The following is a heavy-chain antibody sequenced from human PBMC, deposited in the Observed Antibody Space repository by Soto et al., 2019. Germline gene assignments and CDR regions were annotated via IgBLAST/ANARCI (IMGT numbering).Heavy chain of an antibody. J-gene: IGHJ4*02. CDR1: GFSLNDYG. CDR3: AKSNRGAYDTPDF. CDR2: ISYDGRNK. Sequence: PGGSLRLSCAASGFSLNDYGMHWVRQPPGKGLEWVADISYDGRNKYYTDSVRGRFTISRDISEGTLYLQMNSLRPEDTAVYYCAKSNRGAYDTPDFWGQGTPVTVSS. D-gene: IGHD3-22*01. V-gene: IGHV3-30*18.